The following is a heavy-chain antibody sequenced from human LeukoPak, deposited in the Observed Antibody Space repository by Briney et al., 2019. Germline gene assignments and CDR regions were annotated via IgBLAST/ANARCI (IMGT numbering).Heavy chain of an antibody. CDR1: GFTFSSYA. CDR3: ARDRGSDGDLNFDY. J-gene: IGHJ4*02. D-gene: IGHD4-17*01. Sequence: TGRSLRLSCAASGFTFSSYAMHWVRQAPGKGLEWVAVISYDGSNKYYADSVKGRFTISRDNSKNTLYLQMNSLRAEDTAVYYCARDRGSDGDLNFDYWGQGTLVTVSS. CDR2: ISYDGSNK. V-gene: IGHV3-30*04.